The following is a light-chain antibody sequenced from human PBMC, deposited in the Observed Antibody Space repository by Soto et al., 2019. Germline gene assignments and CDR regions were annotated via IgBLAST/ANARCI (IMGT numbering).Light chain of an antibody. J-gene: IGLJ2*01. CDR1: NNDVGGYNL. CDR2: EGS. Sequence: QSALTQPASVSGSPGQSITISCTGSNNDVGGYNLVSWYQHHPGKAPQLIIYEGSQRPSGVSHRFSGSRSGNTASLTISALHAEDEADYSCSSFAGGATFVFGGGTKLTVL. V-gene: IGLV2-23*03. CDR3: SSFAGGATFV.